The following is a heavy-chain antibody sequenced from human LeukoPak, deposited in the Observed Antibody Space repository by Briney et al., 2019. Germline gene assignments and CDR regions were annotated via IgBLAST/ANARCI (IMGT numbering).Heavy chain of an antibody. CDR3: AVGGVYLRGGAEAFDI. D-gene: IGHD3-10*01. J-gene: IGHJ3*02. CDR1: GGSISSSNW. Sequence: SETLSLTCAVSGGSISSSNWWSRVRQPPGKGLEWIGEIYHSGSTNYNPSLKSRVTISVDKSKSQFSLKLSSVTAADTAVYYCAVGGVYLRGGAEAFDIWGQGTMVTVSS. CDR2: IYHSGST. V-gene: IGHV4-4*02.